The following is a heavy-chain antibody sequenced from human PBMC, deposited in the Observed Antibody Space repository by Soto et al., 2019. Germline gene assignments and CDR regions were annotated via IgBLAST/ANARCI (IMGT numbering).Heavy chain of an antibody. CDR3: SASSDWYNAFDI. Sequence: GGSLRLSCAASGFTFSGSAMHWVRQASGKGLEWVGRIRSKANSYATAYAASVKGRFTISRDDSKNTAYLQMNSLKTEDTAVYYCSASSDWYNAFDIWGQGTMVTVSS. CDR2: IRSKANSYAT. V-gene: IGHV3-73*01. J-gene: IGHJ3*02. D-gene: IGHD6-19*01. CDR1: GFTFSGSA.